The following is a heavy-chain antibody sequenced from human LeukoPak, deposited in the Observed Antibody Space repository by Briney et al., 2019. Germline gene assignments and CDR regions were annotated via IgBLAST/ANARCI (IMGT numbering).Heavy chain of an antibody. J-gene: IGHJ4*02. V-gene: IGHV4-39*07. Sequence: PSETLSLTCTVSGSSISSGSYYWGWIRQPPGRGLEWIGSIYYSGSTYYNPSLESRVSISVDTSKNQFSLKLTSVTAADTAVYYCARGRGDYYDSSGYYRDRTFDYWGQGTLVTVSS. CDR1: GSSISSGSYY. CDR2: IYYSGST. CDR3: ARGRGDYYDSSGYYRDRTFDY. D-gene: IGHD3-22*01.